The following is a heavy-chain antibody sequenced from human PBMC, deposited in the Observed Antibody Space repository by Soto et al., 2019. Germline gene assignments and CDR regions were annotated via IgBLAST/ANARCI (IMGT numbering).Heavy chain of an antibody. V-gene: IGHV4-39*01. CDR1: GGSVSNSNYY. J-gene: IGHJ4*02. CDR2: VYYRGSR. D-gene: IGHD2-8*01. Sequence: SETLSLTCTGSGGSVSNSNYYWGWIRPSPGKGLEWIVSVYYRGSRYCQSSVKSRVTISVDSSQNLFSPNLNSVTAADTAVYFCVSHRTSVLTQAYFDYWGPGALVT. CDR3: VSHRTSVLTQAYFDY.